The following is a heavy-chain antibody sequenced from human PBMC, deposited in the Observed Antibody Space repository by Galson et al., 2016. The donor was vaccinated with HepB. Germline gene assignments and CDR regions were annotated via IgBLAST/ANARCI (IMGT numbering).Heavy chain of an antibody. D-gene: IGHD6-13*01. CDR3: AAAGGREGITPV. J-gene: IGHJ4*02. CDR2: ICPGDFT. Sequence: SETLSLTCAVSGDSISSDKCWSWVRQSPGKGLEWIGEICPGDFTNYNPSLKSQVTISVDKSKNQVSLRLRSVSAADTAMYYCAAAGGREGITPVWGQGTLVTVSS. V-gene: IGHV4-4*02. CDR1: GDSISSDKC.